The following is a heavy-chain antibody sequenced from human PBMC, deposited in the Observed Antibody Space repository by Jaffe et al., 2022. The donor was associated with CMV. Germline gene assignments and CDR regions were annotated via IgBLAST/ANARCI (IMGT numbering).Heavy chain of an antibody. CDR3: ARRFRSCSGGSCNSTPYYFDY. Sequence: EVRLVQSGAEVKKPGESLKISCKGSGYSFSSFWIGWVRQVPGKGLEWMGIIYPGDSDTRYSPSFQGQVTLSADRSISTVYLHWSNLKASDTAMYYCARRFRSCSGGSCNSTPYYFDYWGQGTLVTVSS. D-gene: IGHD2-15*01. CDR2: IYPGDSDT. V-gene: IGHV5-51*01. J-gene: IGHJ4*02. CDR1: GYSFSSFW.